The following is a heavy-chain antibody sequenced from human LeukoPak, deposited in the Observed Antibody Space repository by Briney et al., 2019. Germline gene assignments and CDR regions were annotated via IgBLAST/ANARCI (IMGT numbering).Heavy chain of an antibody. CDR1: GGSISSGGYY. J-gene: IGHJ4*02. D-gene: IGHD3-22*01. V-gene: IGHV4-31*03. CDR3: ARGNYDSSGYYFSY. Sequence: PSETLSLTCTVSGGSISSGGYYWSWIRQHPGKGLEWIGYIYYSGSTYYNPSLKSRVTISVDTSKNQFSLKLSSVTAADTAVYYCARGNYDSSGYYFSYWGQGTLVTVSS. CDR2: IYYSGST.